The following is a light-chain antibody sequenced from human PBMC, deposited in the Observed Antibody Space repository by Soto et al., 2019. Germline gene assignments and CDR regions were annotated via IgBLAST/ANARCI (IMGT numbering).Light chain of an antibody. CDR3: QQSYGTPRT. CDR1: QSVGSN. CDR2: GAS. J-gene: IGKJ1*01. Sequence: DIVMTQSPATLSVSPGGRATLSCRASQSVGSNVAWYQQKPGQPPRLLIYGASTRAAGVPARFSGSGSGTDFTLTISNLQPEDSATYYCQQSYGTPRTFGQGTKVDIK. V-gene: IGKV3-15*01.